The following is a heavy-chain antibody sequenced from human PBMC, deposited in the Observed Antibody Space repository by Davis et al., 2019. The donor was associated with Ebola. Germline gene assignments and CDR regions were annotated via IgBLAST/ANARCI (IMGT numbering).Heavy chain of an antibody. CDR3: ARDRRYYDSSGYYDVFYYYGMDV. V-gene: IGHV3-21*01. Sequence: GESLKTPCAASGFTFSSYSMNWVRQAPGKGLEWVSSISSSSSYIYYADPVKGRFTISRDNAKNSLYLQMNSLRAEDTAVYYCARDRRYYDSSGYYDVFYYYGMDVWGQGTTVTVSS. CDR1: GFTFSSYS. D-gene: IGHD3-22*01. CDR2: ISSSSSYI. J-gene: IGHJ6*02.